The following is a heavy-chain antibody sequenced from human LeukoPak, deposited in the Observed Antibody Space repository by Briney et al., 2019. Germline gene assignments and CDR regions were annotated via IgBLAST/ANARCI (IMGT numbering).Heavy chain of an antibody. CDR1: GFTFSNAW. Sequence: PGGSLRLSCAASGFTFSNAWMSWVRQAPGKGLEWVGRIKSIPAGGTADYAAPVKGRFTISRDDSKNTLYLQMDSLKTEDTAVYHCTTVARGIGVCPWSWGQGTLVTVSS. CDR3: TTVARGIGVCPWS. D-gene: IGHD2-8*01. CDR2: IKSIPAGGTA. V-gene: IGHV3-15*01. J-gene: IGHJ4*02.